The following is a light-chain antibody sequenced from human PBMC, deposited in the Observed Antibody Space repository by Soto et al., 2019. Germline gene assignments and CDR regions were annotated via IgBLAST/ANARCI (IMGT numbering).Light chain of an antibody. V-gene: IGKV1-27*01. CDR2: AAS. CDR1: QGISNY. Sequence: DIQMTQSPSSLSASVGDRVTITCRASQGISNYLAWYQQKPGKVPKLLIYAASTLQSGVPSRFSGSGSGTDFTLTISSLQPEDGATYYCQQYNSAPWTFGQGTKVEIK. J-gene: IGKJ1*01. CDR3: QQYNSAPWT.